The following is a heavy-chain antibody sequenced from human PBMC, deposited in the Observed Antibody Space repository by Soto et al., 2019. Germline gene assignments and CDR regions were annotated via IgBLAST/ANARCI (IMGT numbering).Heavy chain of an antibody. D-gene: IGHD6-13*01. CDR2: ISGSGVNT. V-gene: IGHV3-23*01. J-gene: IGHJ4*02. CDR1: GFTFSDYA. CDR3: AKGWVRSLDS. Sequence: EVQLLESGGGLVQPGGSLRLSCAASGFTFSDYAMTWVRQPPGKGLQWVSAISGSGVNTYYADSVKGRFTISRDSSKNTLYLQVNSLRAEDTAVYYCAKGWVRSLDSWCQGTLVTVSS.